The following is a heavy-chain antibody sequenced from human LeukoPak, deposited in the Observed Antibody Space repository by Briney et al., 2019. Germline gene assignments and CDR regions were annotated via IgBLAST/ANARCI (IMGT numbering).Heavy chain of an antibody. CDR2: IYYSGST. CDR1: GGSISSSNFY. CDR3: ASALGGYSYGFIGY. D-gene: IGHD5-18*01. V-gene: IGHV4-39*07. Sequence: SETLSLTCTVSGGSISSSNFYWGWIRQPPGKGLEWIGSIYYSGSTYYNPSLKSRVTISVDTSKNQFSLKLSSVSAADTAVYYCASALGGYSYGFIGYWGQGTLVTVSS. J-gene: IGHJ4*02.